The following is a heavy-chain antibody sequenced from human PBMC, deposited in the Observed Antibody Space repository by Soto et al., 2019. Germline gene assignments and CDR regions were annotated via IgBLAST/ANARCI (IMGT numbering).Heavy chain of an antibody. Sequence: SETLSLTCAVYGGSFSGYYWSWIRQPPGKGLEWIGEINRSGSTNYNPSLKSRVTISVDTSKNQFSLKLTSVTAADTAVYYCARKALYSGSPSYFDYWGQGILVTVSS. V-gene: IGHV4-34*01. D-gene: IGHD1-26*01. CDR3: ARKALYSGSPSYFDY. CDR1: GGSFSGYY. CDR2: INRSGST. J-gene: IGHJ4*02.